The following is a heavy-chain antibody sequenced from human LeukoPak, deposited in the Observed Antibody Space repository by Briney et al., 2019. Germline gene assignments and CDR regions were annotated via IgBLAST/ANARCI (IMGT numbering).Heavy chain of an antibody. Sequence: SETLSLTCIVSGGSISSSSYYWGWIRQPPGKGLEWIGSIYYSGSTYYNPSLKSRVTISVDTSKNQFSLKLSSVTAADTAVYYCARHFRYGDYANGMDVWGQGTTVTVSS. D-gene: IGHD4-17*01. CDR3: ARHFRYGDYANGMDV. J-gene: IGHJ6*02. V-gene: IGHV4-39*01. CDR1: GGSISSSSYY. CDR2: IYYSGST.